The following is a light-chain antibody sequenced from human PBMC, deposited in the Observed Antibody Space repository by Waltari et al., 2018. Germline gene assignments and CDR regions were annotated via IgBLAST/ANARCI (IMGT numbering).Light chain of an antibody. Sequence: QTVVTQEPSLSVSPGGTVTLTCVLSSGSVSSTSYVSWYQQRPGQTPRTLVEKTTIRSAGVPGRFAGYRLGNKAALIITGAQEDDECAYYCLVYMGSGIWVFGGGTKLTVL. J-gene: IGLJ3*02. CDR1: SGSVSSTSY. CDR3: LVYMGSGIWV. V-gene: IGLV8-61*01. CDR2: KTT.